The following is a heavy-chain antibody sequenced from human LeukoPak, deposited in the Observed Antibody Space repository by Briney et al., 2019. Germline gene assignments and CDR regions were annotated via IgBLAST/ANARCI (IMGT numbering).Heavy chain of an antibody. CDR3: AKAGYSFFFDS. V-gene: IGHV3-23*01. J-gene: IGHJ4*02. D-gene: IGHD3-9*01. Sequence: GGSLRLACAAAGFSFSNFAMTWVRQAPGKGLEWVSSISGSGDDTYSAASVKGRFSISRDNSKTKLPLHMKSLRAEDTAIYYCAKAGYSFFFDSWGQGTLVTVSS. CDR1: GFSFSNFA. CDR2: ISGSGDDT.